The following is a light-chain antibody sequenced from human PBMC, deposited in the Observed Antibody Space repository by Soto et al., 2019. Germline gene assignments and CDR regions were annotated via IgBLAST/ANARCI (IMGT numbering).Light chain of an antibody. J-gene: IGLJ3*02. CDR3: SSYAGSNNLGV. CDR1: SSNIGAGYD. V-gene: IGLV1-40*01. Sequence: QSVLTQPPSVSGAPGQRVTISCIGSSSNIGAGYDVHWYQHLPGTAPKLLIHDNTHRPSGVPERFSGSKSGTSASLAITGLQADDEADYYCSSYAGSNNLGVFGGGTKVTVL. CDR2: DNT.